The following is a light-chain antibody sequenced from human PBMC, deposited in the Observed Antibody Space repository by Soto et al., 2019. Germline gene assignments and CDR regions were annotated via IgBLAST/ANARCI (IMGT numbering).Light chain of an antibody. V-gene: IGKV1-9*01. J-gene: IGKJ2*01. CDR3: QQLNSYPPYT. CDR2: AAS. CDR1: QGISSY. Sequence: DIQLTQSPYFLSASVGDRVTVTCRASQGISSYLAWYQQKPGKAPKLLIYAASTLQSGVPSRFSGSGSGTEFTLTISSLQHEDFATYYCQQLNSYPPYTFGQGTKLEIK.